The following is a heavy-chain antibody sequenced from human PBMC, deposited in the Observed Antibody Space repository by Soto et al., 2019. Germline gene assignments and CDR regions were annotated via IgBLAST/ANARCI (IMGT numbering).Heavy chain of an antibody. CDR3: ARIRGVGEVSPYFDH. V-gene: IGHV4-59*12. D-gene: IGHD3-16*01. J-gene: IGHJ4*02. CDR1: RGSISNNS. CDR2: ISYSGTT. Sequence: QVQLQEWGPRLVKPSETLSLTCTVSRGSISNNSWTWIREPPRRGLEWIGYISYSGTTNYNSSLKSLVSIAVDTSANQSSLRVRSVTAADTAVYYCARIRGVGEVSPYFDHWGQGARVTVSS.